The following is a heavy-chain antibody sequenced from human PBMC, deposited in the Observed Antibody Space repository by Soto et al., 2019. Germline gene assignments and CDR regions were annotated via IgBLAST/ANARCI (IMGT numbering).Heavy chain of an antibody. D-gene: IGHD3-9*01. CDR2: ISWNSGSI. J-gene: IGHJ3*02. Sequence: EVQLVESGGGLVQPGRSLRLSCAASGFTFDDYAMHWVRQAPGKGLEWVSGISWNSGSIGYADSVKGRFTISRDNAKNSLYLQMNSLRAEDTALYYCAKDIGDPGTGYDAFDIWGQGTMVTVSS. CDR1: GFTFDDYA. CDR3: AKDIGDPGTGYDAFDI. V-gene: IGHV3-9*01.